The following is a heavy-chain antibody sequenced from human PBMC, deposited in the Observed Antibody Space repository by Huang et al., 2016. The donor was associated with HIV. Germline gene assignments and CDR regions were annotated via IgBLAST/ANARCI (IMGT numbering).Heavy chain of an antibody. D-gene: IGHD3-22*01. J-gene: IGHJ1*01. CDR1: GYTFTNYA. CDR3: ARERYYYDRSGYYTPVEYFHH. V-gene: IGHV1-18*01. CDR2: ISGYNSKT. Sequence: QVQLVQSGAEVKKPGASVKVSCKASGYTFTNYAINWVRQAPGQSREWMGWISGYNSKTNDAQKVQGRVTMTKDTSTSTAYMELRSLISDDTAVYYCARERYYYDRSGYYTPVEYFHHWGQGTLVTVSS.